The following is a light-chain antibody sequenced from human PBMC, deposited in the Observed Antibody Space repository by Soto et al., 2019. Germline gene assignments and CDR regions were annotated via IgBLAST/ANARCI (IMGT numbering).Light chain of an antibody. V-gene: IGLV7-46*01. J-gene: IGLJ3*02. CDR1: TGDVTSGHF. CDR2: DTS. CDR3: LLSYGGARV. Sequence: QTVVTQEPSLTVSPGGTVTLTCGSSTGDVTSGHFPYWLQQKPGQAPRTLIYDTSKKHSWTPARFSGSLLGGKAALTLSGAQPEDEAEFYCLLSYGGARVFGGGTKLTVL.